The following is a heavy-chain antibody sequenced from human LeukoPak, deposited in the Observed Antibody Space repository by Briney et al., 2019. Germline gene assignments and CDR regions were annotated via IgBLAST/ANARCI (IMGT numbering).Heavy chain of an antibody. J-gene: IGHJ5*02. CDR3: ARVEYFGSGSYRFDP. CDR2: TYYRCKWYK. CDR1: GDSVSRNSVA. V-gene: IGHV6-1*01. Sequence: SQTLSLTCAISGDSVSRNSVAWNWIRQSPSRGLEWLGRTYYRCKWYKEYAASVRSRITISPDTSKNQFSLQLNSVTPEDTAVYYGARVEYFGSGSYRFDPWGQGTLVTVSS. D-gene: IGHD3-10*01.